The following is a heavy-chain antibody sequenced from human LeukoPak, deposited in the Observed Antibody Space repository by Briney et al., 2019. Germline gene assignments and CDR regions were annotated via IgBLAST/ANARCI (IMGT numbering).Heavy chain of an antibody. CDR1: GYTFTSYD. Sequence: ASVKVSCKASGYTFTSYDINWVRQATGQGLEWMGWMNPNSGNTGYAQKFQGRVTMTRNTSISTAYMELSSLRSEGTAVYYCARVAHLYYDSSGYYYAYWGQGTLVTVSS. CDR2: MNPNSGNT. V-gene: IGHV1-8*01. J-gene: IGHJ4*02. CDR3: ARVAHLYYDSSGYYYAY. D-gene: IGHD3-22*01.